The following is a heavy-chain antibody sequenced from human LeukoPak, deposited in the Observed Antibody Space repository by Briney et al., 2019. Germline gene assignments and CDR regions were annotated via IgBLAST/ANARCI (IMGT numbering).Heavy chain of an antibody. CDR1: GFTFSSYA. V-gene: IGHV3-30*04. CDR2: ISYDGSNK. CDR3: ARDLLAAAGTFWFDP. D-gene: IGHD6-13*01. Sequence: PERSLRLSCAASGFTFSSYAMHWVRQAPGKGLEWVAVISYDGSNKYYADSVKGRFTISRDNSKNTLYLQMNSLRAEDTAVYYCARDLLAAAGTFWFDPWGQGTLVTVSS. J-gene: IGHJ5*02.